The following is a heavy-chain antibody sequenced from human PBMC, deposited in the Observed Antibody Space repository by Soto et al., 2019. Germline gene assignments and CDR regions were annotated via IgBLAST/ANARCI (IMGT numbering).Heavy chain of an antibody. CDR2: IYWDDDK. D-gene: IGHD6-13*01. CDR1: GFSLSTSGVG. V-gene: IGHV2-5*02. CDR3: AHEKYTSSWLEYFQH. Sequence: GSVPTLVNPTQTLTLTCTFSGFSLSTSGVGVGWIRQPPGKALEWLALIYWDDDKRYSPSLKSRLTITKDTSKNQVVLTMTSMDPVDTATYSCAHEKYTSSWLEYFQHWGQGTLVTVSS. J-gene: IGHJ1*01.